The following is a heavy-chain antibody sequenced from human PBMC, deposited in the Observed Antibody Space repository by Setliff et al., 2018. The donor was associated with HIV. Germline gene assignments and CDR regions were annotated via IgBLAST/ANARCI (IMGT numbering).Heavy chain of an antibody. CDR3: ARGRGESRTNYFDY. CDR2: IKQDGSEQ. Sequence: SGFTFRSYVMHWVRQAPGKGLEWVANIKQDGSEQFYVDSVKGRFTISRDNAKNSLYLQMNSLRAEDTAVYFCARGRGESRTNYFDYWGQGTLVTVSS. CDR1: GFTFRSYV. V-gene: IGHV3-7*03. J-gene: IGHJ4*02.